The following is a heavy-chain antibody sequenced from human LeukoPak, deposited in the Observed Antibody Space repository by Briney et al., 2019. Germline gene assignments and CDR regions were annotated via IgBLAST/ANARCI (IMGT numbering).Heavy chain of an antibody. J-gene: IGHJ6*02. CDR1: GDSVSSISVA. CDR3: SLARSEYHYGMDV. CDR2: TYYRSKWYY. V-gene: IGHV6-1*01. Sequence: SQTLSLTCAISGDSVSSISVAWNWMRQSPSRGLEWLGRTYYRSKWYYEYAVSVKSRINISPDTSKNQFSLRLTSVTPEDTAVYYCSLARSEYHYGMDVWGQGATVTFSS.